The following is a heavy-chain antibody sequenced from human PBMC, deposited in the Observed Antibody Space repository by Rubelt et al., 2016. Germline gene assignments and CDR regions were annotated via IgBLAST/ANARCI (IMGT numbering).Heavy chain of an antibody. V-gene: IGHV4-38-2*02. CDR3: ARDTVRGGSASAPTRFRLVSCEKSPSETSSVAVGCLAQDF. J-gene: IGHJ2*01. D-gene: IGHD6-25*01. CDR1: GYSISSGYY. Sequence: QVQLQESGPGLVKPSETLSLTCTVSGYSISSGYYWGWIRQPPGKGLEWIGSIYHSGSTYYNPSLKSRVTISVDTSKNQFSLKLGSVTAADTAVYYCARDTVRGGSASAPTRFRLVSCEKSPSETSSVAVGCLAQDF. CDR2: IYHSGST.